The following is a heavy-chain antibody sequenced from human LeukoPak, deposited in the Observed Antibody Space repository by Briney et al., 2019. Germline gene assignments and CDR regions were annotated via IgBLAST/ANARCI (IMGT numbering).Heavy chain of an antibody. J-gene: IGHJ3*02. CDR1: GGSISSGSYY. D-gene: IGHD2-21*01. Sequence: PSQTLSLTCTVSGGSISSGSYYWSWIRQPAGKGLEWIGRIYTSGSTNYNPSLKSRVTISVDTSKNQFSLKLSSVTAADTAVYYCARPFQTLHAFDIWGQGTMVTVSS. CDR3: ARPFQTLHAFDI. V-gene: IGHV4-61*02. CDR2: IYTSGST.